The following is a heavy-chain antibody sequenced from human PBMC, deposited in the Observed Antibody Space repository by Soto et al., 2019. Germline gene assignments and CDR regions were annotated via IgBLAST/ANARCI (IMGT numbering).Heavy chain of an antibody. J-gene: IGHJ4*02. CDR2: ISGSGGRS. CDR3: AKAYFVWSSEQPYYFDY. V-gene: IGHV3-23*01. Sequence: EVQLLDSGGGLVQPGGSLRLSCAASGFTFSNYAMTWVRQGPGKGLEWVSGISGSGGRSYYADSVKGRFTISRANSKSPLYLQMNRLRAEDTAVYYCAKAYFVWSSEQPYYFDYWGQGTLVTVSS. D-gene: IGHD3-16*01. CDR1: GFTFSNYA.